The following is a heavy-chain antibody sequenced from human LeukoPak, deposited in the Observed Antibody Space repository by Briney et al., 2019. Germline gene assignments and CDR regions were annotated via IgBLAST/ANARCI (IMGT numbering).Heavy chain of an antibody. Sequence: SETLSLTCTVCSDSINSGNYYWNWIRQPAGTGLEWIGRIYSSGSTNYNPSLKSRVTISVGPSNHQFSLKLSSVTAADTAVYYCARYEAVAGVFDYWGQGTLVTVSS. D-gene: IGHD6-19*01. V-gene: IGHV4-61*02. CDR1: SDSINSGNYY. J-gene: IGHJ4*02. CDR3: ARYEAVAGVFDY. CDR2: IYSSGST.